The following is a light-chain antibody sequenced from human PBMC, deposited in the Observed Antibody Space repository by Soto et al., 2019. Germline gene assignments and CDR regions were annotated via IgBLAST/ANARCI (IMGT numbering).Light chain of an antibody. Sequence: DIVMTQSPESLAVSLGERATINCKSSQSLLYSPNDKTYLAWYQQNPGQPHKLLIYWASTRESGVPDRFSGSGAGTDFALTVSGLQAEDVAVYYCQQYYSTPWTFGKGTKVEIK. CDR2: WAS. CDR3: QQYYSTPWT. V-gene: IGKV4-1*01. J-gene: IGKJ1*01. CDR1: QSLLYSPNDKTY.